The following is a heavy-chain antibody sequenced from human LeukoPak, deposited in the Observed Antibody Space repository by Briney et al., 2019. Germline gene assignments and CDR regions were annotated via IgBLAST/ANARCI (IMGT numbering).Heavy chain of an antibody. J-gene: IGHJ4*02. CDR3: ARDSYYDSGSDY. D-gene: IGHD3-22*01. Sequence: GASVKVSCKASGGTFSSYAISWVRQAPGQGLEWMGGIIPIFGTANYAQKFQGRVTMTRDTSTSTVYMELSSLRSEDTAVYYCARDSYYDSGSDYWGQGTLVTVSS. CDR2: IIPIFGTA. V-gene: IGHV1-69*05. CDR1: GGTFSSYA.